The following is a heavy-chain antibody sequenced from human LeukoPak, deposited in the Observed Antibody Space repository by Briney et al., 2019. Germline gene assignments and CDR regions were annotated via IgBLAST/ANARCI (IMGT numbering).Heavy chain of an antibody. V-gene: IGHV3-9*01. CDR1: GFTFDDYA. CDR2: ITWNSHTI. CDR3: AKRTKLSEFDY. Sequence: GGSLRLSCAASGFTFDDYAMHWVRQAPGKGLEWVSRITWNSHTIDYADSVKGRFTVSRDNAKNSLYLQMNSLRAEDTAVYYCAKRTKLSEFDYWGQGTLVTVSS. D-gene: IGHD1-1*01. J-gene: IGHJ4*02.